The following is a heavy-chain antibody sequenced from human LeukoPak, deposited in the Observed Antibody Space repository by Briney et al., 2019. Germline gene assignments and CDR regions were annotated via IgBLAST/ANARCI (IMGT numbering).Heavy chain of an antibody. Sequence: GGSLRLSCAASGFTFTNYWMNWVRQAPGKGLEWVANINQDGSEKYYVDSVKGRFTISRDNAKNSLYPHMNSLRAEDTAVYYCARLEYQLLLGYYYYMDVWGKGTTVTISS. CDR1: GFTFTNYW. D-gene: IGHD2-2*01. V-gene: IGHV3-7*01. J-gene: IGHJ6*03. CDR2: INQDGSEK. CDR3: ARLEYQLLLGYYYYMDV.